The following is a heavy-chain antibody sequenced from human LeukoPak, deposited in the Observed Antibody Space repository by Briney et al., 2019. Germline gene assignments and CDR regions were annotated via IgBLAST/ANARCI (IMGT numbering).Heavy chain of an antibody. J-gene: IGHJ4*02. V-gene: IGHV3-15*01. D-gene: IGHD7-27*01. CDR1: EFPLGNPW. CDR2: IKSKTDGGTT. Sequence: GGSLRLSCAASEFPLGNPWRSGVPRAPGRGLKWVGRIKSKTDGGTTDYAAPVKGRFTISRDDSKNTLYLQMNSLKTEDTAVYYCTMGITDFDYWGQGTLVTVSS. CDR3: TMGITDFDY.